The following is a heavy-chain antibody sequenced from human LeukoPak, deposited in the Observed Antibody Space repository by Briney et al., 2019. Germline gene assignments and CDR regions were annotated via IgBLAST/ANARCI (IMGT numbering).Heavy chain of an antibody. CDR2: ISGAGGSI. V-gene: IGHV3-23*01. Sequence: GGSLRLSCAASGFSFSDYAMTWVRQPPGKGLEWVSGISGAGGSINYGDSVKGRFTISRDNSKNTLFLQLSGLRAEDTAVYYCAKGQEFLEWIYDYWGQGTLVTVSS. CDR1: GFSFSDYA. CDR3: AKGQEFLEWIYDY. J-gene: IGHJ4*02. D-gene: IGHD3-3*01.